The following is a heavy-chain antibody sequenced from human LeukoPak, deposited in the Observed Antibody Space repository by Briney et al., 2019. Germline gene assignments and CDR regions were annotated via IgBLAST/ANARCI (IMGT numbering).Heavy chain of an antibody. CDR1: GFTFSSYA. V-gene: IGHV3-23*01. Sequence: GGSLRLSCAASGFTFSSYAMSWVRQAPGKGLEWVSAISGSGGSTYYADSVKGRFTISRDNSKNTLYLQMNSLGAEDTAVYYCAKDDYYYDSSGYYLGDAFDIWGQGTMVTVSS. J-gene: IGHJ3*02. CDR3: AKDDYYYDSSGYYLGDAFDI. CDR2: ISGSGGST. D-gene: IGHD3-22*01.